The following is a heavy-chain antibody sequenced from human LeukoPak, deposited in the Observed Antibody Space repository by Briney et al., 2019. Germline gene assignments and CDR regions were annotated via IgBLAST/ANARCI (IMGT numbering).Heavy chain of an antibody. CDR3: ARRVQMATADGFDI. CDR2: IYPGDSDV. D-gene: IGHD1-1*01. CDR1: GYIFTRYC. J-gene: IGHJ3*02. V-gene: IGHV5-51*01. Sequence: GESLKISCKGSGYIFTRYCIGWVRQMPGKGLEWMGIIYPGDSDVRYSPSLQGQVTMSVDRSINSAFLQWSSLKASDTAIYYCARRVQMATADGFDIWGRGTVVTVSS.